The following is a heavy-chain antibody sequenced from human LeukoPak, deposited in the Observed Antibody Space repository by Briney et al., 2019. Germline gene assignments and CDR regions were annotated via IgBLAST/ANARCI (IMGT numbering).Heavy chain of an antibody. J-gene: IGHJ4*02. CDR1: GYSITSIYY. CDR2: IHHSGDT. V-gene: IGHV4-38-2*02. D-gene: IGHD3-16*01. Sequence: SETLSLTCTVTGYSITSIYYWGWIRQPPGKGLEWIGSIHHSGDTAYNPSLKSRVTISVDTSKSQFSLKLSSVTAADTAVYYCARSYASSGLDHWGQGTLVTVSS. CDR3: ARSYASSGLDH.